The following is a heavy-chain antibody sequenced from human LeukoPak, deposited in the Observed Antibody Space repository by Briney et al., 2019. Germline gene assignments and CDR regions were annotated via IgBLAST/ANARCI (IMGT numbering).Heavy chain of an antibody. V-gene: IGHV1-46*01. CDR3: AREHGSGSLYGY. D-gene: IGHD3-10*01. CDR2: ITPSGGSI. Sequence: ASVKVSCKASGYTFTTYYMHWVRQAPGQGLERMGVITPSGGSITSAQKFQGRVTMTRDTSTSTVYMELSSLRSEDTAVYYCAREHGSGSLYGYWGQGTLVTVSS. CDR1: GYTFTTYY. J-gene: IGHJ4*02.